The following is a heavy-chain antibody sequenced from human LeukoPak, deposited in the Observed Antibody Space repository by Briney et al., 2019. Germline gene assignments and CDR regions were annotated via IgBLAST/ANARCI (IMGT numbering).Heavy chain of an antibody. J-gene: IGHJ5*02. D-gene: IGHD3-22*01. V-gene: IGHV4-39*01. CDR2: IYYSGRT. CDR3: ARLLYDRSGYYWFDP. Sequence: SETLSLTCTVSGDSISSSTYYWGWLRQPPGKGLEWIGSIYYSGRTYDNPSLKSRVTMSVDTSKNQFSLKLSSVTAADTAVYYCARLLYDRSGYYWFDPWGQGTLVTVSS. CDR1: GDSISSSTYY.